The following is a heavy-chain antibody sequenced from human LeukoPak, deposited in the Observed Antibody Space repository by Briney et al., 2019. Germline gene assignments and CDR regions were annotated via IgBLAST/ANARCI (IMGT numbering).Heavy chain of an antibody. CDR2: VSDTGRA. D-gene: IGHD1-1*01. CDR3: PGGTDMTPISRHYYFVY. Sequence: PSETLSLTCIVSVGSITGYYWTWIGQPAGRGLEGIGRVSDTGRAYYNPSLEGRVTISLDRSNNRFSLKVTSLTAADTAVYYCPGGTDMTPISRHYYFVYWGQGTLVSVSS. J-gene: IGHJ4*02. CDR1: VGSITGYY. V-gene: IGHV4-4*07.